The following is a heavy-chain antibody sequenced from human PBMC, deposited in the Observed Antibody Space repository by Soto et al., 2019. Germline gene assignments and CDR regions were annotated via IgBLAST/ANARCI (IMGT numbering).Heavy chain of an antibody. J-gene: IGHJ6*02. V-gene: IGHV1-69*08. CDR3: AREVITNYYGMDV. D-gene: IGHD3-22*01. CDR2: IIPILGIA. Sequence: VPLVQSGAEVKKPGSSVKVSCKASGGTFSSYTISWVRQAPGQGLEWMGRIIPILGIANYAQKFQGRVTITADKSTSTAYMELSSLRSEDTAVYYCAREVITNYYGMDVWGQGTTVTVSS. CDR1: GGTFSSYT.